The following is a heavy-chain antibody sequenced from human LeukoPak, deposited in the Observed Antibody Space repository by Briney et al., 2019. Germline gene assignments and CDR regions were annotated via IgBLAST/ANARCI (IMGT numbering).Heavy chain of an antibody. J-gene: IGHJ5*02. Sequence: GASVKVSCKASGYTFTSYGISWVRQAPGQGLEWMGWISAYNGNTNYAQKLQGRVTMTTDTSTSTAYMELRSLRSDDTAVYYYARACSSTSCYSGWFDPWGQGTLVTVSS. D-gene: IGHD2-2*01. CDR2: ISAYNGNT. V-gene: IGHV1-18*01. CDR1: GYTFTSYG. CDR3: ARACSSTSCYSGWFDP.